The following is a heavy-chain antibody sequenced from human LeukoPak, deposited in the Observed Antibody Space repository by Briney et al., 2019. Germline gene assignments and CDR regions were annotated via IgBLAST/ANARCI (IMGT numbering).Heavy chain of an antibody. V-gene: IGHV3-21*01. CDR1: GFTFSSYS. CDR3: ARVSWYYGSGSYFY. CDR2: ISSSSSYI. J-gene: IGHJ4*02. D-gene: IGHD3-10*01. Sequence: GGSLRLSCAASGFTFSSYSMNWVRQAPGKGLEWVSPISSSSSYIYYADSVKGRFTISRDNAKNSLYLQMNSLRAEDTAVYYCARVSWYYGSGSYFYWGQGTLVTVSS.